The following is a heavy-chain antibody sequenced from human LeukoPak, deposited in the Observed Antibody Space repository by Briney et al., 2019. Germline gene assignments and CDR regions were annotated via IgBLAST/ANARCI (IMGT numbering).Heavy chain of an antibody. J-gene: IGHJ4*02. CDR1: GGSISSGSYY. D-gene: IGHD5-18*01. Sequence: SETLSLTCTVSGGSISSGSYYWSWIRQPAGKGLEWIGRIYTSGSTNYNPSLKSRVTISVDTSKNQFSLRLRSVTAADTAVYYCARDHNYGHSFFDYWGQGTLVTVSS. CDR3: ARDHNYGHSFFDY. CDR2: IYTSGST. V-gene: IGHV4-61*02.